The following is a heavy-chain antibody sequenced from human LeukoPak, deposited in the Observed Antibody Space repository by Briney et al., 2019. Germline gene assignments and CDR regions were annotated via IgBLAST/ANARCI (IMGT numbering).Heavy chain of an antibody. V-gene: IGHV4-34*01. CDR3: ARGILPMDV. CDR2: INHSGST. Sequence: SETLSLTCAVYGGSFSGYYWSWIRQPPGKGLEWIGEINHSGSTNYNPSLKSRVTISVDTSKNQFSLKLSSVTAADTAVYYCARGILPMDVWGKGTTVTVSS. D-gene: IGHD2-21*02. J-gene: IGHJ6*03. CDR1: GGSFSGYY.